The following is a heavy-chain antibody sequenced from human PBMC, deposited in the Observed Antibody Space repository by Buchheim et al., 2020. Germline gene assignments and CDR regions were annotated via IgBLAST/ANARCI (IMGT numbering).Heavy chain of an antibody. J-gene: IGHJ6*02. V-gene: IGHV1-46*03. D-gene: IGHD6-13*01. Sequence: QVQLVQSGAEVKKPGASVKVSCKASGYTFTSYYMHWVRQAPGQGLEWMGIINPSGGSTSYAQKFQGRVTMTRDTSTSTVYMEVSSLRSEDTAVYYCARDRIAAAGKTYYYYGMDVWGQGTT. CDR3: ARDRIAAAGKTYYYYGMDV. CDR1: GYTFTSYY. CDR2: INPSGGST.